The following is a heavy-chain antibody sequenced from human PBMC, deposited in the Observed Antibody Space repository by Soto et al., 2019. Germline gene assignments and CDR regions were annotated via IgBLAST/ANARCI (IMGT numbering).Heavy chain of an antibody. CDR2: INAGNGNT. D-gene: IGHD2-2*01. Sequence: ASVKVSCKASGYTFTSYAMHWVRQAPGQRLEWMGWINAGNGNTKYSQKFQGRVTITRDTSASTAYMELSSLRSEDTAVYYCARSYSLKYCSSTSCYSAEYFQHWGQGTLVTVS. CDR3: ARSYSLKYCSSTSCYSAEYFQH. CDR1: GYTFTSYA. V-gene: IGHV1-3*01. J-gene: IGHJ1*01.